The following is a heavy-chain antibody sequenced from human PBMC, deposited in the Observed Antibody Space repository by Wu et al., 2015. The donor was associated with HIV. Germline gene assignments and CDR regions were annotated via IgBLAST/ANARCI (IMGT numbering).Heavy chain of an antibody. V-gene: IGHV1-46*01. J-gene: IGHJ3*02. CDR1: GKTFITYH. Sequence: QVQLVQSGAEVKKPGASVKLSCKTSGKTFITYHMQWVRQAPGQGLEWMGEINPRGDFSRYAQAFQGRVTMTRDTSTGTVYVELSSLKAEDTAVYYCTRSLEVTGPDPYPFDTWGQGTMVIVSS. D-gene: IGHD2-21*02. CDR3: TRSLEVTGPDPYPFDT. CDR2: INPRGDFS.